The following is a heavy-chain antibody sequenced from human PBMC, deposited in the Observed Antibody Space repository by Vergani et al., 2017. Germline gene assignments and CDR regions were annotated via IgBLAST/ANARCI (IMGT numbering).Heavy chain of an antibody. V-gene: IGHV1-2*02. CDR3: ARLGTISNRDYCDY. D-gene: IGHD1-14*01. J-gene: IGHJ4*02. CDR2: INPNSGGT. Sequence: QVQLVQSGAEVKKPGASVKVSCKASGYTFTDYFMHWVRQAPGQGLEWMGWINPNSGGTNYAQKFQGRVTMTRDTSISTAYMELSNLRSDDTAVYYCARLGTISNRDYCDYWGQGTLVTVSS. CDR1: GYTFTDYF.